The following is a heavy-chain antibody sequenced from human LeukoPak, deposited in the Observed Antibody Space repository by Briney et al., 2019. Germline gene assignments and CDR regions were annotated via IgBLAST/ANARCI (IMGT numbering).Heavy chain of an antibody. D-gene: IGHD3-3*01. Sequence: GGSLRLSCAASGFTFSSYGMHWVRQAPGKGLEWVAFIRYDGSNKYYADSVKGRFTISRDNSKNTLYLQMNSLRAEDTAVYYCAITTITTLDAFDIWGQGTMVSVSS. V-gene: IGHV3-30*02. CDR3: AITTITTLDAFDI. CDR1: GFTFSSYG. J-gene: IGHJ3*02. CDR2: IRYDGSNK.